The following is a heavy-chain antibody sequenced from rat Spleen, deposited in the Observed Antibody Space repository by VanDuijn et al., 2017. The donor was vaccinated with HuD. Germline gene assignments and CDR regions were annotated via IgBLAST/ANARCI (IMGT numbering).Heavy chain of an antibody. CDR1: GFTFNNYG. CDR2: ISYDGFTT. V-gene: IGHV5-29*01. Sequence: EVQLVESDGGLVQPGRSLKLSCAASGFTFNNYGVAWVRQAPTKGLEWVAAISYDGFTTYFRDSVRGRFTISSDNAKTTLYLQMDSLRSEDTAIYYCVRQDTSGYSNWFAYWGQGTLVTVSS. CDR3: VRQDTSGYSNWFAY. J-gene: IGHJ3*01. D-gene: IGHD4-3*01.